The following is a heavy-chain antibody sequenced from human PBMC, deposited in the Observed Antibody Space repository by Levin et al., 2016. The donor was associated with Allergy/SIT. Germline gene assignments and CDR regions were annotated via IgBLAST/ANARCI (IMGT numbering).Heavy chain of an antibody. V-gene: IGHV3-66*02. J-gene: IGHJ6*01. D-gene: IGHD1-14*01. CDR3: ARASRRIYAMDV. Sequence: WIRQPPGKGLEWVSVLYTGGSTYYADSVKGRFTISRDNSKNTVWLQMNSLRAEDTGVYYCARASRRIYAMDVWGQGTTVTVSS. CDR2: LYTGGST.